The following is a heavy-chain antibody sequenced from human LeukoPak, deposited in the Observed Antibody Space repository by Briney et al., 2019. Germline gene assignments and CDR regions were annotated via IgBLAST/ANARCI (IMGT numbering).Heavy chain of an antibody. D-gene: IGHD6-13*01. CDR2: IWYDGSNK. CDR3: ARDRPYSSSPESFDY. V-gene: IGHV3-33*01. CDR1: GFTFSSYG. J-gene: IGHJ4*02. Sequence: GRSLRLSCAASGFTFSSYGMHWVRQAPGKGLEWVAVIWYDGSNKYYADSVKGRFTISRDNSKNTLYLQMNSLGAEDTAVYYCARDRPYSSSPESFDYWGQGTLVTVSS.